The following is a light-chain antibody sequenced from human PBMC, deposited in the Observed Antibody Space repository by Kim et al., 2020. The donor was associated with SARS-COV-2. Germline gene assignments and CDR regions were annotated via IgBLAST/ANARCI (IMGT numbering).Light chain of an antibody. CDR3: QAWDSSTNVV. J-gene: IGLJ3*02. V-gene: IGLV3-1*01. CDR2: QDT. CDR1: KLGNKY. Sequence: SYELTQPPSVSVSPGQTGSITCSGHKLGNKYVSWYHQKPGQSPVLVFYQDTKRPSGIPERFSGSNSGNTATLTISGTQTMDEGDYYCQAWDSSTNVVFGG.